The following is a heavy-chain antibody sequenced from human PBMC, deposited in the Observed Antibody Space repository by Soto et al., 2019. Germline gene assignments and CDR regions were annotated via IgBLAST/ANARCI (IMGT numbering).Heavy chain of an antibody. CDR3: VRQRTSVLTQAYFDY. D-gene: IGHD2-8*01. CDR1: GGSVSNSNYY. CDR2: VYYMGRS. Sequence: PSETLSLTCTVSGGSVSNSNYYWGWILQSPGKGLEWIGSVYYMGRSYSKSSVKSRVTISVDTSKNHFSLNLSSVTASDTAVYYCVRQRTSVLTQAYFDYWGPGALVTVSS. J-gene: IGHJ4*02. V-gene: IGHV4-39*01.